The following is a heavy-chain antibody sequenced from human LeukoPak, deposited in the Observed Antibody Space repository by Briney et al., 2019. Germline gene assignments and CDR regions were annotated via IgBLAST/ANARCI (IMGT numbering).Heavy chain of an antibody. V-gene: IGHV5-51*01. D-gene: IGHD3-10*01. Sequence: GESLKISCKGSGYSFTTYWIGWVRQIPGKGLEWMGIIYPGDSDTRYSPSFQGQVTISADKSISTAYLQWSSLKASDTAMYYCARQPYGSGSYSNYWGQGTLVTVSS. CDR1: GYSFTTYW. CDR2: IYPGDSDT. CDR3: ARQPYGSGSYSNY. J-gene: IGHJ4*02.